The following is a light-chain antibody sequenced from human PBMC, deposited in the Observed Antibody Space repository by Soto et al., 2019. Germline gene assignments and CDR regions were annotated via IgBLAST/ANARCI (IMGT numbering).Light chain of an antibody. V-gene: IGKV3-11*01. CDR1: PSVSNS. J-gene: IGKJ4*01. CDR3: QKRNKWPPVT. Sequence: ESVLTQSPATLSLSPGERATLSCRASPSVSNSLAWYQHKPGQAPRLLIYDASNRATGVPTRFSGSGSGTVFTLNIRSQEPEEFAVYYCQKRNKWPPVTFGGGTRVEIK. CDR2: DAS.